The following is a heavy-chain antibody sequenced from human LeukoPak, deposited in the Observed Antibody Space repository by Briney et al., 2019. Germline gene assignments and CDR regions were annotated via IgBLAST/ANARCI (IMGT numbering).Heavy chain of an antibody. J-gene: IGHJ6*02. CDR3: AREGATSGSVAGTLHYYYGMDV. D-gene: IGHD6-19*01. Sequence: GGSLRLSCAASGFTVSSNYMSWVRQAPGKGLEWVSVIYSGGSTYYADSVKGRFTISRDNSKNTLYLQMNSLRAEDAAVYYCAREGATSGSVAGTLHYYYGMDVWGQGTTVTVSS. V-gene: IGHV3-66*01. CDR2: IYSGGST. CDR1: GFTVSSNY.